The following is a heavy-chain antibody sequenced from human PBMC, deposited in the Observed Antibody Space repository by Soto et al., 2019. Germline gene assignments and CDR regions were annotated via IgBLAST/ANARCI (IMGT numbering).Heavy chain of an antibody. D-gene: IGHD5-12*01. V-gene: IGHV4-59*01. CDR3: ARLGKGWLQLRSHYYYYGMDV. Sequence: SETLSLTCTVSGVSISSYYWSLIRQPPGKGLEWIGYIYYSGSTNYNPSLKSRVTISVDTSKNQFSLKLSSVTAADTAVYYCARLGKGWLQLRSHYYYYGMDVWGQGTTVTVSS. CDR2: IYYSGST. J-gene: IGHJ6*02. CDR1: GVSISSYY.